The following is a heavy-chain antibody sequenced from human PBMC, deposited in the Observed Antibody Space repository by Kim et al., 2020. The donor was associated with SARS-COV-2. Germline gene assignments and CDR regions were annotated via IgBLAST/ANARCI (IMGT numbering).Heavy chain of an antibody. D-gene: IGHD3-22*01. CDR3: ARVGYYDSSGLGS. J-gene: IGHJ4*02. V-gene: IGHV4-4*02. Sequence: YNPSLKSRVTISVDKSKNQFSLKLSSVTAADTAVYYCARVGYYDSSGLGSWGQGTLVTVSS.